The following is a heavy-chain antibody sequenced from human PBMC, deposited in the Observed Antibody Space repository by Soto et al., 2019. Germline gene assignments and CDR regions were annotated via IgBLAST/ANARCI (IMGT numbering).Heavy chain of an antibody. J-gene: IGHJ5*02. CDR1: GGSISSGGYY. V-gene: IGHV4-31*03. CDR3: ARVPSLAAAGQNWFDP. Sequence: PSETLSLTCTVSGGSISSGGYYWSWIRQHPGKGLEWIGYIYYSGSTYYNPSLKSRVTISVDTSKNQFSLKLSSVTAADTAVYYCARVPSLAAAGQNWFDPWGQGTLVTVSS. D-gene: IGHD6-13*01. CDR2: IYYSGST.